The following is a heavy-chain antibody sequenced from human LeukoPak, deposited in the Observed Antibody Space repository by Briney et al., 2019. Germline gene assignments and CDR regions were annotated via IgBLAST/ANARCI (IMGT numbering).Heavy chain of an antibody. Sequence: ERSLRLSCAASGFTFSSYAMHWVRQAPGKGLEWVAVISYDGSNKYYADSVKGRFTISRDNSKNTLYLQMNSLRAEDTAVYYCAKAGYSGRPIDYWGQGTLVTVSS. CDR3: AKAGYSGRPIDY. V-gene: IGHV3-30-3*01. CDR1: GFTFSSYA. D-gene: IGHD5-12*01. J-gene: IGHJ4*02. CDR2: ISYDGSNK.